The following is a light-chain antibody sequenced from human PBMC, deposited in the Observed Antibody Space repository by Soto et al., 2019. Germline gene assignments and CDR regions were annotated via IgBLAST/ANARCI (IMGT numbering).Light chain of an antibody. CDR3: QQRRDWPIT. Sequence: IVLTQSPATLSLARGERATLSCRASQNVVTSLSWFQQKPGQVPRLLIYDASNRATGIPARFSGSGSGADFTLTIDSLEPEDFAVYYCQQRRDWPITFGGGTKVQIK. CDR1: QNVVTS. J-gene: IGKJ4*01. CDR2: DAS. V-gene: IGKV3-11*01.